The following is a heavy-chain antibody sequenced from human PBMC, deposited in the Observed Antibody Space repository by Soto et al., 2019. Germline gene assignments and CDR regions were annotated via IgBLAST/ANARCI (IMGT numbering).Heavy chain of an antibody. CDR2: IYYSGST. V-gene: IGHV4-59*01. CDR3: ARLPSIVGAPAYYYYGMDV. D-gene: IGHD1-26*01. Sequence: KPSETLSLTCTVSGGSISSYYWSWIRQPPGKGLEWIGYIYYSGSTNYNPSLKSRVTISVDTSKNQFSLKLSSVTAADTAMYYCARLPSIVGAPAYYYYGMDVWGQGTTVTVSS. J-gene: IGHJ6*02. CDR1: GGSISSYY.